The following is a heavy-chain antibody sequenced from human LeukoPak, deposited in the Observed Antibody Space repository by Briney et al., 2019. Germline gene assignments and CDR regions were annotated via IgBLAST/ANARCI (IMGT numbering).Heavy chain of an antibody. V-gene: IGHV4-30-2*02. CDR2: IYHSGST. CDR3: ARNHGSWFDS. J-gene: IGHJ5*01. CDR1: GGSISSGGYS. Sequence: SETLSLTCAVSGGSISSGGYSWSWIRQPPGKGLEWIGYIYHSGSTYYNPSLKSRVTISVDTSKNQFSLKLSSVTAADTAVYYCARNHGSWFDSWGQGTLVTVSS. D-gene: IGHD1-14*01.